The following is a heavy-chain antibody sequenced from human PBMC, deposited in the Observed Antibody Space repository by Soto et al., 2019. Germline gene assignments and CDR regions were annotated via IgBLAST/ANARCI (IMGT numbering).Heavy chain of an antibody. D-gene: IGHD3-9*01. CDR3: ARHRADYDILTGYYYYYYGMDV. J-gene: IGHJ6*02. CDR1: GYSFTSYW. CDR2: IDPSDSYT. Sequence: GESLKISCKGSGYSFTSYWISWVRQMPGKGLEWMGRIDPSDSYTNYSPSFQGHVTISADKSISTAYLQWSSLKASDTAMYYCARHRADYDILTGYYYYYYGMDVWGQGTTVTVSS. V-gene: IGHV5-10-1*01.